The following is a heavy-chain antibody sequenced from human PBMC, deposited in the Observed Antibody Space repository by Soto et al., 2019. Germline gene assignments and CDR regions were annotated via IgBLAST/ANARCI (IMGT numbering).Heavy chain of an antibody. CDR3: ARDGGFCTNGVCPVYYYYGMDV. CDR2: IYYSGTT. Sequence: QVQLQESGPGLVKPSQTLSLTCTVSGGSISSGEYYWSWIRQPPGEGLEWIGNIYYSGTTYNNPSLKSRVTIAVDTSNNQFSLMLSSVTAADTAVYYCARDGGFCTNGVCPVYYYYGMDVWGQGTTVTVSS. CDR1: GGSISSGEYY. D-gene: IGHD2-8*01. V-gene: IGHV4-30-4*01. J-gene: IGHJ6*02.